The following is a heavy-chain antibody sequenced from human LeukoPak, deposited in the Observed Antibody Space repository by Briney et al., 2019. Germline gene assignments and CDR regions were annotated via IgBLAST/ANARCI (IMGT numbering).Heavy chain of an antibody. CDR1: GYTFTSYG. CDR2: ISAYNGNT. V-gene: IGHV1-18*01. D-gene: IGHD3-9*01. CDR3: ARGPSGLRYFDWLPNYYYYYMDV. J-gene: IGHJ6*03. Sequence: ASVKVSCKASGYTFTSYGISWVRQAPGQGLEWMGWISAYNGNTNYAQKLQGRVTMTTDTSTSTAYMELSSLRSEDTAVYYCARGPSGLRYFDWLPNYYYYYMDVWGKGTTVTISS.